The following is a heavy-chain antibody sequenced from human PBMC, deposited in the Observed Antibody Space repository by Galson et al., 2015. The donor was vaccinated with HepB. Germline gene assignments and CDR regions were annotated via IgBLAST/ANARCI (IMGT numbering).Heavy chain of an antibody. V-gene: IGHV4-59*01. D-gene: IGHD3-22*01. CDR2: IYYSGST. Sequence: SETLSLTCTVSGGSISSYYWSWIRQPPGKGLEWIGYIYYSGSTNYNPSLKSRVTISVDTSKNQLSLKLSSVTAADTAVYYCARGDYYDWYYFDYWGQGTLVTVSS. CDR1: GGSISSYY. CDR3: ARGDYYDWYYFDY. J-gene: IGHJ4*02.